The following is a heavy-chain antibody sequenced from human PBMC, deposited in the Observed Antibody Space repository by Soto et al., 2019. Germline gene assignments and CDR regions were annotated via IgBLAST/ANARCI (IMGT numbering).Heavy chain of an antibody. CDR2: TSYDGGDK. CDR1: GFTFSNYV. J-gene: IGHJ6*02. V-gene: IGHV3-30*18. CDR3: AKENVPYYYHASMDV. Sequence: QVQLVESGGGVVQPGRSLRLSCAASGFTFSNYVMHWVRQAPGKGLEWVAATSYDGGDKYYVASVKGRFTISRDKSKSTLYLQMNSLRAEDTAVYYCAKENVPYYYHASMDVWGRGTTVTVAS.